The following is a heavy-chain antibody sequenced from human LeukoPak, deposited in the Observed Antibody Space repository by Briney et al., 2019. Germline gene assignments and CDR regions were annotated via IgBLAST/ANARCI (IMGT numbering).Heavy chain of an antibody. V-gene: IGHV3-21*01. J-gene: IGHJ3*02. CDR1: GFTFSSYT. Sequence: GGSLRLSCAASGFTFSSYTMNWVRQAPGKGLEWVSSISSSSSYIYYADSVKGRFTISRDNAKKSLYLQMNSLRAEDTAVYYCARALPIYDSSGYYQPHDAFDIWGQGTMVTVSS. D-gene: IGHD3-22*01. CDR2: ISSSSSYI. CDR3: ARALPIYDSSGYYQPHDAFDI.